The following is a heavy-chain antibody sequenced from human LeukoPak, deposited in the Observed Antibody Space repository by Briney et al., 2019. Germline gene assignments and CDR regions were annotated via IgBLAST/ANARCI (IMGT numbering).Heavy chain of an antibody. J-gene: IGHJ4*02. Sequence: SQTLSLTCVISGDSVSSNSAAWNWIRQSPSRGLEWLVRTYYRSKWYDDYAVSVKSRITITPDTSKNQFSLQLSSVTPEDTAAYYCARASSGYYALDSWGQGTLVTVSS. CDR2: TYYRSKWYD. CDR3: ARASSGYYALDS. CDR1: GDSVSSNSAA. V-gene: IGHV6-1*01. D-gene: IGHD6-19*01.